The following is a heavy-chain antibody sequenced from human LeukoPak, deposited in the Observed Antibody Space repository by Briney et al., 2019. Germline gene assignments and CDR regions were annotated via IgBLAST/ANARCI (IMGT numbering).Heavy chain of an antibody. CDR1: GDSISSANYY. CDR3: ARIHMVRGEYYYYYGMDV. J-gene: IGHJ6*02. Sequence: SETLSLTCTVSGDSISSANYYWGWVRQPPGKGLEWIGSIYFSGSTYYNPSLKSRVTISVDTSKNQFSLKLSSVTAADTAVYYCARIHMVRGEYYYYYGMDVWGQGTTVTVSS. D-gene: IGHD3-10*01. CDR2: IYFSGST. V-gene: IGHV4-39*07.